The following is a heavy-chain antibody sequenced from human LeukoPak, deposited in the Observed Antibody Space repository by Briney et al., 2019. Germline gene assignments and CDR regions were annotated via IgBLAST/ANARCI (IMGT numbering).Heavy chain of an antibody. Sequence: GGSLRLSCAASGFTFSSYSMNWVRQAPGKGLEWVSSISSSGSTIYYADSVKGRFTISRDNAKNSLYLQMNSLRAEDTAVYYCATRGFSSRVYMDVWGKGTTVTISS. J-gene: IGHJ6*03. CDR3: ATRGFSSRVYMDV. D-gene: IGHD6-13*01. CDR1: GFTFSSYS. CDR2: ISSSGSTI. V-gene: IGHV3-48*04.